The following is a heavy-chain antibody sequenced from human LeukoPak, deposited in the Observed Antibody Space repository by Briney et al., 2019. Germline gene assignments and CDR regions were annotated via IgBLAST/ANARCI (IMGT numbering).Heavy chain of an antibody. CDR2: ISPYNGNT. V-gene: IGHV1-18*01. CDR3: ARGPWDYYDSRGYYDY. D-gene: IGHD3-22*01. J-gene: IGHJ4*02. CDR1: GYTFTSYG. Sequence: ASVKVSCKASGYTFTSYGISWVRQAPGQGLEWMGWISPYNGNTNYAQKLQGRVTMTTDTSTSTAYMELRSLRSDDTAVYYCARGPWDYYDSRGYYDYWGQGTLVTVSS.